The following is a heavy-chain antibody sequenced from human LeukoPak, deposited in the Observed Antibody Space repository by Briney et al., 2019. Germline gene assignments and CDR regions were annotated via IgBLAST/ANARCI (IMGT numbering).Heavy chain of an antibody. V-gene: IGHV4-61*02. CDR3: AGNYYGSGSYYSEDRY. CDR2: ISSSGST. D-gene: IGHD3-10*01. Sequence: PSETLSLTCTVSGDSISSGDYYWSWIRQPAGKGLEWIGRISSSGSTNYNPSLKSRVTISVDTSKNQFSLKLSSVTAADTAVYYCAGNYYGSGSYYSEDRYWGQGTLVTVSS. J-gene: IGHJ4*02. CDR1: GDSISSGDYY.